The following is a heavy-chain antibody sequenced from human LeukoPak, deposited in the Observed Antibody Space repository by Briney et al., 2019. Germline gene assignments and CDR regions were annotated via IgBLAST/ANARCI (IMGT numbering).Heavy chain of an antibody. J-gene: IGHJ1*01. Sequence: TLSLTCTVSGGSISSGGYYWSWIRQPPGKGLEWIGYIYHSGSTYYNPSLKSRVTISVDTSKNQFSLKLSSVTAADTAVYYCAIGKQWLVYFQHWGQGTLVTVSS. CDR2: IYHSGST. V-gene: IGHV4-30-2*01. CDR1: GGSISSGGYY. CDR3: AIGKQWLVYFQH. D-gene: IGHD6-19*01.